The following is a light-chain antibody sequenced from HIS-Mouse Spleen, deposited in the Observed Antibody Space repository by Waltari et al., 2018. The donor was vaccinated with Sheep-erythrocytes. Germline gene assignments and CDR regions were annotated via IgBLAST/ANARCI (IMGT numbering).Light chain of an antibody. Sequence: QSALTQPASVSGSPGQSLTISCTGTSSDVGSYNLVSRYQQHPGKAPKLMIYEGSKRPSGVSNRFSGSKSGNTASLTISGLQAEDEADYYCCSYAGSSTPWVFGGGTKLTVL. J-gene: IGLJ3*02. CDR1: SSDVGSYNL. V-gene: IGLV2-23*01. CDR3: CSYAGSSTPWV. CDR2: EGS.